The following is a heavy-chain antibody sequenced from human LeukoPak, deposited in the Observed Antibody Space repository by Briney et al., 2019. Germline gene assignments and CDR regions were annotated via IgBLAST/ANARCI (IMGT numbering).Heavy chain of an antibody. CDR3: ARERLKLGRYCSGGSCYSDNNWFDP. CDR1: GYTFTGYY. V-gene: IGHV1-2*06. J-gene: IGHJ5*02. Sequence: ASVKVSCKASGYTFTGYYMHWVRQAPGQGLEWMGRINTNSGGTNYAQKFQGRVTMTRDTSISTAYMELSRLRSDDTAVYYCARERLKLGRYCSGGSCYSDNNWFDPWGQGTLVTVSS. CDR2: INTNSGGT. D-gene: IGHD2-15*01.